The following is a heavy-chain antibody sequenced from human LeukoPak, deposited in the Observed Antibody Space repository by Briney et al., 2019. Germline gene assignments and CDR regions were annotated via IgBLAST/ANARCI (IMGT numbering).Heavy chain of an antibody. Sequence: GGSLRLSCAISGFSFTDYPMNWVRQAPGKGLEWISNIRTTAEGAKYAYYADSVKGGVTISRDDGKNTLYLHMNSLRDDDTAVYYCATDQRYAFDYWGQGILVTVSS. CDR3: ATDQRYAFDY. CDR1: GFSFTDYP. CDR2: IRTTAEGAKYA. D-gene: IGHD3-9*01. V-gene: IGHV3-48*02. J-gene: IGHJ4*02.